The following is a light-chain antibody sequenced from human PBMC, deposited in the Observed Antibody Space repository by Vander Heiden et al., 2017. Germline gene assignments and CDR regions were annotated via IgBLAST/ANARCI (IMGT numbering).Light chain of an antibody. V-gene: IGKV3-15*01. CDR3: QQYNNGPPWT. CDR1: QSVSSN. J-gene: IGKJ1*01. CDR2: GAS. Sequence: EIVMTQSHATLSVSPGERATLSCRASQSVSSNLAWYQQKPGQAPRLLIYGASTRATGIPARFSGSGSGTEFTLTISSLQSEDFAFYYCQQYNNGPPWTFGQGTKVEIK.